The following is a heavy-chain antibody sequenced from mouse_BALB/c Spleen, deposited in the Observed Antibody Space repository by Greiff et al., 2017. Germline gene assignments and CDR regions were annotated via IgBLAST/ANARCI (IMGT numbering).Heavy chain of an antibody. CDR1: GFSLTSYG. CDR3: ARDLRGYGNLYAMDY. J-gene: IGHJ4*01. V-gene: IGHV2-9*02. D-gene: IGHD2-10*02. CDR2: IWAGGST. Sequence: QVQLKESGPGLVAPSQSLSITCTVSGFSLTSYGVHWVRQPPGKGLEWLGVIWAGGSTNYNSALMSRLSISKDNSKSQVFLKMNSLQTDDTAMHYSARDLRGYGNLYAMDYWGQGTSVTVSS.